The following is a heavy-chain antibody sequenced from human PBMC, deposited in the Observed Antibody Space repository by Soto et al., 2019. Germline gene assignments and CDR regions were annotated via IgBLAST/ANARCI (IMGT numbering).Heavy chain of an antibody. J-gene: IGHJ5*02. D-gene: IGHD3-16*01. CDR3: ARGLGGEPRLNWFDP. CDR1: GYTFTTYY. Sequence: QVQLVQSGAEVKKPGASVKISCKASGYTFTTYYIHWVRQAPGQGLEWVGILNPSGGSTSNAQKFQGRVTMTRDMSTDTAFMELSSLRSEDTAVYYCARGLGGEPRLNWFDPWGPGTLVTVSS. CDR2: LNPSGGST. V-gene: IGHV1-46*01.